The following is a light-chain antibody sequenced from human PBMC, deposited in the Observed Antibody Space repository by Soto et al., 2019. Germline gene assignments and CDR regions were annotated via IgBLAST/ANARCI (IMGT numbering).Light chain of an antibody. CDR2: KVY. J-gene: IGKJ5*01. V-gene: IGKV2-30*02. CDR3: MQGSHWPQIN. CDR1: QSGVHRDGNTY. Sequence: DVLVTPSPLPLPVTLGHAASISCRSSQSGVHRDGNTYLSWFRQRPGQSPRRLIYKVYNREAGVPDRFSGSGSGTDFTLKIRRVEAEDVGLYYCMQGSHWPQINVGKGKRREIK.